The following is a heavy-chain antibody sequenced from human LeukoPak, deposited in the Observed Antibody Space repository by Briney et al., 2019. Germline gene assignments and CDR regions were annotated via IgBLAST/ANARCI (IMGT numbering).Heavy chain of an antibody. Sequence: PSETLSLTCTVSGGSITGYYWSWIRQPPGKGLEWIGYVFYSGGTLYNPSLQSRVTISVDTSKTQFSLKLTSVTAADTAVYYCARHITVSYDAFDLWGRGTMVTVSS. V-gene: IGHV4-59*08. CDR1: GGSITGYY. J-gene: IGHJ3*01. D-gene: IGHD6-19*01. CDR3: ARHITVSYDAFDL. CDR2: VFYSGGT.